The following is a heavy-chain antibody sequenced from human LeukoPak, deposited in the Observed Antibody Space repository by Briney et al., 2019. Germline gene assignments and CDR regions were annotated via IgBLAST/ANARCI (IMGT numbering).Heavy chain of an antibody. Sequence: SETLSLTCTVSGGSISSYYWSWIRQPPGKGLEWIGYIYYSGSTNYNPSLKSRVSISVDTSKNQFSLKLSSVTAADTAVYYCARGPYPTPYSSGWWSVDVWGQGTTVTVSS. CDR3: ARGPYPTPYSSGWWSVDV. J-gene: IGHJ6*02. CDR1: GGSISSYY. D-gene: IGHD6-19*01. V-gene: IGHV4-59*01. CDR2: IYYSGST.